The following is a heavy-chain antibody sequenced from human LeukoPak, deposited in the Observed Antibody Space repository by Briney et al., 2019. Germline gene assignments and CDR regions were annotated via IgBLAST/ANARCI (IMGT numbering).Heavy chain of an antibody. Sequence: GGSLRLSCAASGFTFSSYDMHWVRQATGKGLEWVLAIGTAGDTYYPGSVKGRFTISRENAKNSLYLQMNSLRAEDTAVYYCASGGKVVTAIPFDYWGQGTLVTVSS. D-gene: IGHD2-21*02. J-gene: IGHJ4*02. CDR2: IGTAGDT. V-gene: IGHV3-13*01. CDR1: GFTFSSYD. CDR3: ASGGKVVTAIPFDY.